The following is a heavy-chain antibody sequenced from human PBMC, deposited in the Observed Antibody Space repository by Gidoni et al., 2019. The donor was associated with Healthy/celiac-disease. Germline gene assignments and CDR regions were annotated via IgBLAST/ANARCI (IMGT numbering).Heavy chain of an antibody. CDR2: IKSKTDGGTT. J-gene: IGHJ4*02. CDR3: TPSHYYDSSGYFTLFDY. D-gene: IGHD3-22*01. Sequence: EVQLVESGGGLVKPGGSLRLSCAASGFTFSNAWMSWGGQAPGKGLEWVGRIKSKTDGGTTDYAAPVKGRFTISRDDSKNTLYLQMNSLKTEDTAVYYCTPSHYYDSSGYFTLFDYWGQGTLVTVSS. CDR1: GFTFSNAW. V-gene: IGHV3-15*01.